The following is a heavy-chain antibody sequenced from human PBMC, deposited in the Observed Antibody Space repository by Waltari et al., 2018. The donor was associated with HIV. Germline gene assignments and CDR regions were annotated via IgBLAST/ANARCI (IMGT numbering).Heavy chain of an antibody. CDR3: ARIKPVGAVAGPFDY. CDR1: GGSLSTYY. Sequence: QVHLQESGPGLVKPSETLSLTCTVSGGSLSTYYLSWIRQSPGKGLEWIGYIYYSGSTNYNAPLQSRVTISVDTSKNQFSLKLNSVTAADTAVYYCARIKPVGAVAGPFDYWGQGTLVTVSS. D-gene: IGHD6-19*01. J-gene: IGHJ4*02. V-gene: IGHV4-59*01. CDR2: IYYSGST.